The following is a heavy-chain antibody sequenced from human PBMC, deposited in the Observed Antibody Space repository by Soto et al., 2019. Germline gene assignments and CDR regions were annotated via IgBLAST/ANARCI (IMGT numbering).Heavy chain of an antibody. CDR1: GFTFIGHY. CDR3: VGSRTGALDY. CDR2: INPNVGGGT. D-gene: IGHD7-27*01. J-gene: IGHJ4*02. Sequence: QVQVVQSGAGVKKPGASVNLPCKASGFTFIGHYIHWVRQAPGQGLEWVGWINPNVGGGTVYAQKFQGRVTMTADTSTNIASMDLTSLRGYDTAVYYCVGSRTGALDYWGPGALVTVSS. V-gene: IGHV1-2*02.